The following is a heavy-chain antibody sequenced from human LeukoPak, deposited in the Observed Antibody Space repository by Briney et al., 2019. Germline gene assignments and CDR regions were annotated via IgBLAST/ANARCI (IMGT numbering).Heavy chain of an antibody. D-gene: IGHD3-3*01. V-gene: IGHV4-30-4*01. Sequence: PSETLSLTCTVSGGSISSGDYYWSWIRQSPGKGLEWIGYIYYSGSTYYNPSLKSRVSISIDTSKNQYSLKLTSVTAADTAVYFCARGFSYWGQGTLVSVSS. CDR1: GGSISSGDYY. CDR2: IYYSGST. CDR3: ARGFSY. J-gene: IGHJ4*02.